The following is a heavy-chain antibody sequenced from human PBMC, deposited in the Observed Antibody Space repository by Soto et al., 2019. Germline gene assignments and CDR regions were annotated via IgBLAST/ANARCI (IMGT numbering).Heavy chain of an antibody. J-gene: IGHJ5*02. CDR1: VCSIISSSYY. CDR2: IYYSGST. Sequence: SETLCLTCTFSVCSIISSSYYLCFIRQRPGEGLEWIVSIYYSGSTYYNPSLKSRVTISVDTYKNQFSLKMSSVTAADTDVYYCARHEVVVADRRSKWFEPWGQGTMVNVSS. V-gene: IGHV4-39*01. D-gene: IGHD2-15*01. CDR3: ARHEVVVADRRSKWFEP.